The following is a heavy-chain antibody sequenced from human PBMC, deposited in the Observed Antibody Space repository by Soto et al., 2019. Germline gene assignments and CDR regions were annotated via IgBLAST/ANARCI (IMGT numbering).Heavy chain of an antibody. CDR3: VREDGGGDRDYYGVDV. CDR2: IHDSGSV. J-gene: IGHJ6*01. CDR1: GGSISSDHYH. Sequence: QVQLQESGPGLVRPSQTLSLTCTVSGGSISSDHYHWTWIRQTPGKGLEWIGYIHDSGSVYYNPSLQSRVTMSVVTSKNLCSLKLSSVTAADTAVYFSVREDGGGDRDYYGVDVWGQGTTVTVSS. V-gene: IGHV4-30-4*01. D-gene: IGHD5-18*01.